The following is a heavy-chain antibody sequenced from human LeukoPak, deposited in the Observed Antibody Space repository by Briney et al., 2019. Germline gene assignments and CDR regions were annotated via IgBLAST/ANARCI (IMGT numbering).Heavy chain of an antibody. CDR2: IYTTGST. J-gene: IGHJ4*02. CDR3: ARVTGYMIEDYFDY. CDR1: GDSISSGSYY. V-gene: IGHV4-61*02. Sequence: SETLSLTCSVSGDSISSGSYYWSWIRQPAGKGLEWIGRIYTTGSTNYNPSLKSRVTISVDTSENQLSLKLSSVTAADTAVYYCARVTGYMIEDYFDYWGQGTLVTVSS. D-gene: IGHD3-22*01.